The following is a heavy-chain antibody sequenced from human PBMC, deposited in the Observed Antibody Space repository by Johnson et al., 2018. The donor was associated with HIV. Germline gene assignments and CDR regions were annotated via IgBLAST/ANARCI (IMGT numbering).Heavy chain of an antibody. Sequence: MQLVESGGGVVQPGGSLRLSCAASGFTVSSNYMSWVRQAPGKGLEWVSVIYSGGSTYYAYSVKGRFTISRDNSKNTLYLQMNSLRAEDTAVYYCAKWMGLSIGELSDAFHFWGLGTVVTVSS. D-gene: IGHD3-10*01. CDR3: AKWMGLSIGELSDAFHF. V-gene: IGHV3-66*01. J-gene: IGHJ3*01. CDR1: GFTVSSNY. CDR2: IYSGGST.